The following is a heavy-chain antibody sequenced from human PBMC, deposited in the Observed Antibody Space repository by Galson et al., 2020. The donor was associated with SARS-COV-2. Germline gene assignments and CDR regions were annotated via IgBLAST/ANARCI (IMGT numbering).Heavy chain of an antibody. Sequence: ASVKVSCTASDYDFTSDDVSWLRQAPGQGPEWVGWIDLNSGHAGYAEKFKGRVTMTRNVSTKTIYMQLDNLRSEDTAVFFCARGNWVFDIWGRGTRVTVSS. V-gene: IGHV1-8*01. CDR3: ARGNWVFDI. CDR1: DYDFTSDD. CDR2: IDLNSGHA. J-gene: IGHJ2*01.